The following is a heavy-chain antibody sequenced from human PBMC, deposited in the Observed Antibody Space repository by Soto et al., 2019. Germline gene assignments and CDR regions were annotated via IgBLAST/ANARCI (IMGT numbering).Heavy chain of an antibody. J-gene: IGHJ4*02. CDR2: IWYDGSNK. Sequence: QVQLVESGGGVVQPGRSLRLSCAASGFTFSSYGMHWDRQAPGKGLEWVAVIWYDGSNKYYADSVKGRFTISRDNSKNTLYLQMNSLRAEDTAVYYCARDTELELIVDYWGQGTLVTVSS. V-gene: IGHV3-33*01. CDR1: GFTFSSYG. D-gene: IGHD1-26*01. CDR3: ARDTELELIVDY.